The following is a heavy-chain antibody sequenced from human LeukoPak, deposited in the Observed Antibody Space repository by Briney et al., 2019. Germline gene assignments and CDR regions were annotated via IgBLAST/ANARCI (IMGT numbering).Heavy chain of an antibody. Sequence: SVKVSCKASGGTFSSYAISWVRQAPGQGLEWMGGIIPIFGTANYAQKFQGRVTITADESTSTAYMELSSLRSEDTAVYYCARVTAAAGTGGDYWGQGTLVTVSS. CDR1: GGTFSSYA. J-gene: IGHJ4*02. V-gene: IGHV1-69*13. CDR2: IIPIFGTA. D-gene: IGHD6-13*01. CDR3: ARVTAAAGTGGDY.